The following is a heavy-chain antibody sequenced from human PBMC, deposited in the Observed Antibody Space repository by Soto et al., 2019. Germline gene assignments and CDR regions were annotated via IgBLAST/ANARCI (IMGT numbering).Heavy chain of an antibody. V-gene: IGHV4-39*01. Sequence: SETLSLTCTVSGGSISSSSYYWGWIRQPPGKGLEWIGSIYYSGSTYYNPSLKSRVTISVDTSKNQFSLKLSSVTAADTAVYYCARLGGGSSRIPTHKYYFDYWGQGTLVTVSS. D-gene: IGHD6-13*01. CDR1: GGSISSSSYY. J-gene: IGHJ4*02. CDR2: IYYSGST. CDR3: ARLGGGSSRIPTHKYYFDY.